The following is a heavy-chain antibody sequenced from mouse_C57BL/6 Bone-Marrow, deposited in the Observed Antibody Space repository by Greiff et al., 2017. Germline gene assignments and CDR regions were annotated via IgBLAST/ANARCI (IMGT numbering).Heavy chain of an antibody. V-gene: IGHV1-52*01. CDR2: IDPSDSGT. CDR1: GYTFTSYW. Sequence: QVQLQQPGAELVRPGSSVKLSCKASGYTFTSYWMHWVKQRPIQGLEWIGNIDPSDSGTHYNHKVKGKATLTVDKSSSTTYMQLSSLTSEDSAVYYCARDYSNEYYYAMDYWGQGTSVTVSS. D-gene: IGHD2-5*01. CDR3: ARDYSNEYYYAMDY. J-gene: IGHJ4*01.